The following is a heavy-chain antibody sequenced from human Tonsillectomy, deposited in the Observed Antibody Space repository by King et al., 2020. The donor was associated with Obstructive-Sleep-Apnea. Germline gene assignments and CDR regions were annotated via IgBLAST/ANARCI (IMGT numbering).Heavy chain of an antibody. D-gene: IGHD1-26*01. CDR1: GYTFTSYG. V-gene: IGHV1-18*01. Sequence: QLVQSGAEVKKPGASVKVSCKASGYTFTSYGISWGRQAPGQGREWMGCISAYNGNTNYAPKLQGRGTMNTDKSTSTAYMELRSLRSDDTAVYACARGWTIRVGATPYLDSWGQGTLVTVSS. CDR2: ISAYNGNT. J-gene: IGHJ4*02. CDR3: ARGWTIRVGATPYLDS.